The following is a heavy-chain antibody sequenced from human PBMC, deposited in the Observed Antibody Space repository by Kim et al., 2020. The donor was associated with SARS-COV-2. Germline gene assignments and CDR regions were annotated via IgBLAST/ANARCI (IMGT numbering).Heavy chain of an antibody. CDR3: TTDHRLVIP. V-gene: IGHV3-15*01. D-gene: IGHD3-9*01. J-gene: IGHJ5*02. CDR2: GTT. Sequence: GTTDYAAPVKGRFTISRDDSKNTLYLQRNSLKTEDTAVYYCTTDHRLVIPWGQGTLVTVSS.